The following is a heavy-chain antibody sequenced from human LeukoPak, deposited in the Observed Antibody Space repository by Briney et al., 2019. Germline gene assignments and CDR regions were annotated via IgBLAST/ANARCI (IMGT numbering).Heavy chain of an antibody. CDR2: IVSGGST. Sequence: PGGSLRLSCAASGFTFSNYAMTWVRQAPGKGLDWVSSIVSGGSTYYADSVKGRFTISRDNSKNTLYLQMNSLRAEDTAVYYCAARIISDYFDYWGQGTLVTVSS. CDR1: GFTFSNYA. CDR3: AARIISDYFDY. J-gene: IGHJ4*02. V-gene: IGHV3-23*01. D-gene: IGHD3-16*01.